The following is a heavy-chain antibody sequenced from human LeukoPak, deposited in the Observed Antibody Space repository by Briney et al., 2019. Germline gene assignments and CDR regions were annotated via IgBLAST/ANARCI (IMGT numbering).Heavy chain of an antibody. J-gene: IGHJ4*02. CDR1: GYTFTSYY. Sequence: GASVKVSCKASGYTFTSYYMRWVRQAPGQGLEWMGIINPSGGSTSYAQKFQGRVTMISNTCTSTVYMELSSLRTEDTAVYYCARGHYGAVDYWGQGTLVTVSS. D-gene: IGHD4-17*01. CDR2: INPSGGST. CDR3: ARGHYGAVDY. V-gene: IGHV1-46*01.